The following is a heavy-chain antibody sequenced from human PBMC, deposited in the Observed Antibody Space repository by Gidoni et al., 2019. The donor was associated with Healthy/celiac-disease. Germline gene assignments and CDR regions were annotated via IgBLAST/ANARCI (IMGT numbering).Heavy chain of an antibody. Sequence: EVQLVQSGAEVKKPGESLQISCKCSGYRFTSYWIGWVRQMPGKGLEWMGLIYPGDSDTRYSPSFQGQVTISADKSISTAYLQWSSLKASDTAMYYCARSYGDYDYYYGMDVWSQGTTVTVSS. CDR2: IYPGDSDT. CDR3: ARSYGDYDYYYGMDV. D-gene: IGHD4-17*01. V-gene: IGHV5-51*01. J-gene: IGHJ6*02. CDR1: GYRFTSYW.